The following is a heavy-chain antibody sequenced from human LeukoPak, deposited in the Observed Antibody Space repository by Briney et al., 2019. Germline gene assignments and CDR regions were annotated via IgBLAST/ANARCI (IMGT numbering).Heavy chain of an antibody. D-gene: IGHD3-22*01. J-gene: IGHJ3*02. V-gene: IGHV4-31*03. CDR1: GGSISSGGYY. Sequence: SETLSLTCTVSGGSISSGGYYWSWIRQYPGKGLEWIGYIYYSGSTYYNPSLKSRVTISVDTSKNQFSLKLSSVTAADTAVYYCARVGPRDYYDSSGYGAFDIWGQGTMVTVSS. CDR2: IYYSGST. CDR3: ARVGPRDYYDSSGYGAFDI.